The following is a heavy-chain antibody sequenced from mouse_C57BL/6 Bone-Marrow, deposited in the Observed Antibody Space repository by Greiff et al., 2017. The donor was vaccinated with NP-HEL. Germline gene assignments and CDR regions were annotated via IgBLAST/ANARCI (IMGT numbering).Heavy chain of an antibody. CDR2: IGPGSGST. CDR3: AEVVVDGYRGDFDV. V-gene: IGHV1-77*01. J-gene: IGHJ1*03. CDR1: GYTFTDSY. Sequence: QVQLQQSGAELVKPGASVKISCKASGYTFTDSYINWVKQRPGQGLEWIGKIGPGSGSTYYNEKFKGKATLTADKSSSTAYMQLSSLTSEDSAVYFCAEVVVDGYRGDFDVGGRGTTATVSA. D-gene: IGHD2-3*01.